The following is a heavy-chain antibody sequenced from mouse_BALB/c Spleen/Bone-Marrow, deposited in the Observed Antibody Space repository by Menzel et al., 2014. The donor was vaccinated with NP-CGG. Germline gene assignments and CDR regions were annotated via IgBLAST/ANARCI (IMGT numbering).Heavy chain of an antibody. J-gene: IGHJ1*01. D-gene: IGHD1-1*01. CDR2: SRNKANDYTT. CDR3: ARDYYGSSYWYFDV. CDR1: GFTFSDFY. Sequence: DVMLVESGGGLVQPGGSLRLSCATSGFTFSDFYMEWVRQPPGKRLEWIAASRNKANDYTTEYSASVKGRSIVSRDTSQSILYLQMNALRAEDTAIYYCARDYYGSSYWYFDVWGAGTTVTVSS. V-gene: IGHV7-1*02.